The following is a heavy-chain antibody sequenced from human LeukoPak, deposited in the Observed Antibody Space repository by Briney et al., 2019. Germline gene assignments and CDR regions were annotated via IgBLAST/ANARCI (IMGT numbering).Heavy chain of an antibody. CDR3: AKDRAYIASWYGCSTP. CDR1: GFTFDDYG. V-gene: IGHV3-20*04. J-gene: IGHJ5*02. D-gene: IGHD6-13*01. CDR2: INWNGGST. Sequence: PGGSLRLSCAASGFTFDDYGMSWVRQAPGKGLEWVSGINWNGGSTAYADSVKGRFTISRDNAKNSLYLQMNSLRAEDTALYYCAKDRAYIASWYGCSTPWGQGTLVTVSS.